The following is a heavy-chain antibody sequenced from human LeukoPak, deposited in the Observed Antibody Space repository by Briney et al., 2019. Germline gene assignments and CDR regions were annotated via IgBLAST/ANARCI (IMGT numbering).Heavy chain of an antibody. CDR2: ISGSGGTT. CDR1: GFTVSSNY. J-gene: IGHJ4*02. D-gene: IGHD1/OR15-1a*01. Sequence: GGSLRLSRAASGFTVSSNYMSWVRQAPGKGLEWVSGISGSGGTTYYADSVKGRFTISRDNSKITLYLQMNSLRAEDTAVYYCAKVRANRFASFDYWGQGTLVTVSS. CDR3: AKVRANRFASFDY. V-gene: IGHV3-23*01.